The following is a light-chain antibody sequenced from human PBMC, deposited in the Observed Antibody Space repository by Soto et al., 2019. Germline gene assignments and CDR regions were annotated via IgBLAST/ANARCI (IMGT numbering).Light chain of an antibody. CDR3: QKYNSAPPLT. J-gene: IGKJ4*01. Sequence: DIQMTQSPSSLSASVGDRVTVTCLSSEGISNYLAWYQQKPGKVPKLLIYAASTLQSGVPSRFSGSGSGTDFTLTISSLQPEDVATYYCQKYNSAPPLTFGGGTKVDIK. CDR1: EGISNY. CDR2: AAS. V-gene: IGKV1-27*01.